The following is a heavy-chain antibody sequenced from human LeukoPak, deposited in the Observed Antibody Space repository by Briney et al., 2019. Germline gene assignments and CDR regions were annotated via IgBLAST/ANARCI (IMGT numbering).Heavy chain of an antibody. CDR3: ARGDVDTAMVTLFV. CDR2: IYYSGST. CDR1: GGSISSYY. V-gene: IGHV4-59*12. J-gene: IGHJ4*02. Sequence: PSETLSLTCTVSGGSISSYYWSWIRQPPGKGLEWIGYIYYSGSTNYNPSLKSRVTTSVDTSKNQFSLKLSSVTAADTAVYYCARGDVDTAMVTLFVWGQGTLVTVSS. D-gene: IGHD5-18*01.